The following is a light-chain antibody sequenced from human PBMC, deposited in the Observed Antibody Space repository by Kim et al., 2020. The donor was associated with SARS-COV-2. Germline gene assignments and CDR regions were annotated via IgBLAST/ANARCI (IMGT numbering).Light chain of an antibody. J-gene: IGKJ2*01. Sequence: SVGDRVTITCRASQSISSWLAWYQQKPGKAPKLLIYKASSLESGVPSRFSGSGSGTEFTLTISSLQPDDFATYYCQQYNSYSYTFGQGTKLEI. CDR1: QSISSW. CDR2: KAS. V-gene: IGKV1-5*03. CDR3: QQYNSYSYT.